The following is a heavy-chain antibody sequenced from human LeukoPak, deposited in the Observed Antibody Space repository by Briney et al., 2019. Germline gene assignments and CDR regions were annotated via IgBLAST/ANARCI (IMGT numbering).Heavy chain of an antibody. CDR3: ARGVYIAAAQYGY. CDR2: IYYSGTT. Sequence: PSETLSLTCIVSGGSISNYYWSWLWQPPGRGLEWIGYIYYSGTTNYNPSLKSRVTISVDTSKNQFSLKLNSVTAADTAVYYCARGVYIAAAQYGYWGQGTLVTVSS. D-gene: IGHD6-13*01. J-gene: IGHJ4*02. V-gene: IGHV4-59*01. CDR1: GGSISNYY.